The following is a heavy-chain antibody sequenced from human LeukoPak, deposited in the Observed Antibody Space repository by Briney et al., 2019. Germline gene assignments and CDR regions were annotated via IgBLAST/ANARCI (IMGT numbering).Heavy chain of an antibody. J-gene: IGHJ1*01. CDR2: IIPIFGTA. Sequence: GASVKVSCKASGYTFTSYGISWVRQAPGQGLEWMGGIIPIFGTANYAQKFQGRVTITTDESTSTAYMELSSLRSEDTAVYYCARGWSNDYGVEYFQHWGQGTLVTVSS. D-gene: IGHD4-17*01. V-gene: IGHV1-69*05. CDR1: GYTFTSYG. CDR3: ARGWSNDYGVEYFQH.